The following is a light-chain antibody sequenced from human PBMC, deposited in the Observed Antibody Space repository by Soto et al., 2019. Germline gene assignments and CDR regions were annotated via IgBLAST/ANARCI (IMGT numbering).Light chain of an antibody. J-gene: IGLJ2*01. V-gene: IGLV2-11*01. Sequence: QSALTQPGSVSGSPGQSVTISCTGTSSDVGGYTYVSWYQQNPGKAPKLLIYDVSKRPSGVPDRFSGSKFGNTASLTISGLQAEDEADYYCCAYAGSYTLVFGGGSKLTVL. CDR2: DVS. CDR1: SSDVGGYTY. CDR3: CAYAGSYTLV.